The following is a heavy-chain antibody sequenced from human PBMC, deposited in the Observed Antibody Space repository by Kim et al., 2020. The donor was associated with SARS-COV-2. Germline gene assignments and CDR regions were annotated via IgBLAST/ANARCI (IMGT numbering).Heavy chain of an antibody. CDR1: GGSISSSSYY. V-gene: IGHV4-39*07. CDR3: ARGGVGATRDNWFDP. Sequence: SETLSLTCTVSGGSISSSSYYWGWIRQPPGKGLEWIGSIYYSGSTYYNPSLKSRVTISVDTSKNQFSLKLSSVTAADTAVYYCARGGVGATRDNWFDPWGQGTLVTVSS. CDR2: IYYSGST. J-gene: IGHJ5*02. D-gene: IGHD1-26*01.